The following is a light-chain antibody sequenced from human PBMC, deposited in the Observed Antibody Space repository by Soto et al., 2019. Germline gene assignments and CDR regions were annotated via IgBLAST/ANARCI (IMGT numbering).Light chain of an antibody. J-gene: IGLJ1*01. CDR2: DVT. V-gene: IGLV2-14*01. CDR3: SSYTFSTLV. CDR1: SSDVGAYNH. Sequence: QSVLTQPASVSGSPGQSITISCTGTSSDVGAYNHVAWYQQHPGKAPKFMIYDVTNRPPGVSNRFSGSKSGNTASLTISGLQTEDEADYYCSSYTFSTLVFATGTKLTVL.